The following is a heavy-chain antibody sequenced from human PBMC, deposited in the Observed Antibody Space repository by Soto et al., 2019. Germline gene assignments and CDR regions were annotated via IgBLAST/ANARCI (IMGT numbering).Heavy chain of an antibody. Sequence: GGSLRLSCAASGFTFSSYSMNWVRQAPGKGLEWVSSISSSSSYIYYADSVKGRFTISRDNAKNSLYLQMNSLRAEDTAVYYCARDNSPIAVAGIIPFDYWGQGTLVTVSS. V-gene: IGHV3-21*01. CDR1: GFTFSSYS. D-gene: IGHD6-19*01. CDR2: ISSSSSYI. CDR3: ARDNSPIAVAGIIPFDY. J-gene: IGHJ4*02.